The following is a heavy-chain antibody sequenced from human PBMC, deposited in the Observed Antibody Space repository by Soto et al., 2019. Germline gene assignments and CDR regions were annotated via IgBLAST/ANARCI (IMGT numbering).Heavy chain of an antibody. J-gene: IGHJ4*02. D-gene: IGHD3-16*01. CDR1: GGSFSGYY. CDR2: INHSGST. V-gene: IGHV4-34*03. Sequence: PSETLSLTCAVYGGSFSGYYWSWIRQPPGKGLEWIGEINHSGSTNYNPSLKSRVTVSVDTSKNQFSLKLSSVTAADTAMYYCSADLPDWGAYAFDYWGQGALVTVSS. CDR3: SADLPDWGAYAFDY.